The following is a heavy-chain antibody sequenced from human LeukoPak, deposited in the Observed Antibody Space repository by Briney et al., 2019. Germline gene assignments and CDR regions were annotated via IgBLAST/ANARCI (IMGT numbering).Heavy chain of an antibody. CDR2: IYVSGSL. V-gene: IGHV4-4*07. Sequence: PSETLSLTCTVSGDSVSSYYWSWIRQPAGKGLEWIGRIYVSGSLNYNPSLKSRVTMSIDTSKNQFSLRLSSVTAADTAVYYCVRDGQPGPGHFYYGMDVWGQGTTVTVSS. CDR3: VRDGQPGPGHFYYGMDV. CDR1: GDSVSSYY. D-gene: IGHD3-10*01. J-gene: IGHJ6*02.